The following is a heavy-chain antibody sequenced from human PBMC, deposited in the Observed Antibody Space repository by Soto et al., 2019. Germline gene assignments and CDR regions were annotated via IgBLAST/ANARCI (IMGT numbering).Heavy chain of an antibody. Sequence: QVQLVQSGAEVKKSGASVKVSCKASGYTFTSYGISWVRQAPGQGLEWMGWISAYNGNTNYAQKLQGRVTMTTDTSTSTAYMELRSLRSDDTAVYYCARALNHPYYDFWSGYYQSSGYYFDYWGQGTLVTVSS. V-gene: IGHV1-18*01. J-gene: IGHJ4*02. CDR3: ARALNHPYYDFWSGYYQSSGYYFDY. D-gene: IGHD3-3*01. CDR1: GYTFTSYG. CDR2: ISAYNGNT.